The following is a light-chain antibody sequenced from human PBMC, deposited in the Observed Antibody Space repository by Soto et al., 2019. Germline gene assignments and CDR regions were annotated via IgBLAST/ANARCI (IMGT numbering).Light chain of an antibody. J-gene: IGKJ3*01. V-gene: IGKV3-20*01. Sequence: EIVLTQSPGTLSLSPVERATLSCWASQSISSNYLAWYQQKPGQPPRLLISGSSIRATGIPKRFSGSASGTNFTLTISSLEPEDFAVFYCQQYGSSPFTFGPGTKVDIK. CDR3: QQYGSSPFT. CDR2: GSS. CDR1: QSISSNY.